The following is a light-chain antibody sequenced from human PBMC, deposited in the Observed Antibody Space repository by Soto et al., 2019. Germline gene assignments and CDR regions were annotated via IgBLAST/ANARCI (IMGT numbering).Light chain of an antibody. V-gene: IGLV2-23*01. CDR3: CSYAGSSTLV. Sequence: QSALTQPASVSGSPGQSITISCTGTSSDVGSYNLVSWYQQHPGKAPKLMIYEGSTRPSGVSNRFSGSKSGNTASLTISGLQAEDEADYYCCSYAGSSTLVFGGGTKVTVL. CDR1: SSDVGSYNL. CDR2: EGS. J-gene: IGLJ3*02.